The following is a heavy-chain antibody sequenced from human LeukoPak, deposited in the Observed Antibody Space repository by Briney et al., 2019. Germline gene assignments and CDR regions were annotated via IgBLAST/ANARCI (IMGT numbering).Heavy chain of an antibody. J-gene: IGHJ4*02. Sequence: SETLSLTCAAYGGSFSGYYWSWIRQPPGKGLEWIGEINHSGSTNYNPSLKSRVTISVDTSKNQFSLKLSSVTAADTAVYYCARSGMGIAAATHWGQGTLVTVSS. CDR3: ARSGMGIAAATH. CDR1: GGSFSGYY. CDR2: INHSGST. V-gene: IGHV4-34*01. D-gene: IGHD6-13*01.